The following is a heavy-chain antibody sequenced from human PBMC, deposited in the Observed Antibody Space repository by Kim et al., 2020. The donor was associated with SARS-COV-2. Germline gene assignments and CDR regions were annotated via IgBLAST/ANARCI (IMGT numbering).Heavy chain of an antibody. J-gene: IGHJ4*02. CDR2: ISYDGSNK. CDR1: GFTFSSYG. CDR3: AKDGASIAARPGFFDY. D-gene: IGHD6-6*01. Sequence: GGSLRLSCAASGFTFSSYGMHWVRQAPGKGLEWVAVISYDGSNKYYADSVKGRFTISRDNSKNTLYLQMNSLRAEDTAVYYCAKDGASIAARPGFFDYWGQGTLVTVSS. V-gene: IGHV3-30*18.